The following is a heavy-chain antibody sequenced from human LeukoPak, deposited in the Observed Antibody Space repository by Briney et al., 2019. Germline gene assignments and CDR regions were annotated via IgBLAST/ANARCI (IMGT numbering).Heavy chain of an antibody. J-gene: IGHJ4*02. CDR1: GFTFSSYG. CDR3: TKDPAGMSSDFDY. Sequence: GGSLRLSCAASGFTFSSYGMDSVRQAPGKGLEWVAFIRYDGSNKYYADSVKGRFTISRDNSKNTLYLQMNSLRAEDTAVYYCTKDPAGMSSDFDYWGQGTLVTVSS. D-gene: IGHD6-6*01. CDR2: IRYDGSNK. V-gene: IGHV3-30*02.